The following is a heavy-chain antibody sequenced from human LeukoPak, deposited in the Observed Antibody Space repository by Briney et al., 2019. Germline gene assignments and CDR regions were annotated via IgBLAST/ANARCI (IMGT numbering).Heavy chain of an antibody. V-gene: IGHV3-53*01. CDR1: GFTVSSHF. CDR2: IYSGGST. Sequence: GGSLRLSCAASGFTVSSHFMTWVRQAPGKGLEWVSVIYSGGSTYYADSVKGRFTISRDNSKNTLYLQMNSLRAEDTAVYYCAREGPYYYDSSGQGAFDIWGQGTMVTVSS. J-gene: IGHJ3*02. CDR3: AREGPYYYDSSGQGAFDI. D-gene: IGHD3-22*01.